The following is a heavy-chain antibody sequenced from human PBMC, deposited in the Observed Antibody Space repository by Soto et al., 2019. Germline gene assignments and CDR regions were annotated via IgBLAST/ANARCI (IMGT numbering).Heavy chain of an antibody. Sequence: SETLSLTCAVSGGSISSSDWLSWFLQPPVNGLYLIGEIYHIGSTNDNPSLKSRVRISLDNSKNHFSLKLISVTASDTAVYYCARDRYDNLSWWFDPWGQGTLVTVS. V-gene: IGHV4-4*02. CDR2: IYHIGST. CDR3: ARDRYDNLSWWFDP. CDR1: GGSISSSDW. J-gene: IGHJ5*02. D-gene: IGHD1-1*01.